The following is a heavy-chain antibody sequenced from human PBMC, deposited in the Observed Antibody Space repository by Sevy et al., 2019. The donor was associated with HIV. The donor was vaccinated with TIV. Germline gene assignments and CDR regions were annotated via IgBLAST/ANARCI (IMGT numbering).Heavy chain of an antibody. J-gene: IGHJ6*02. CDR3: TRGPITIFGSGMDV. D-gene: IGHD3-3*01. Sequence: GGSLRLSCTASGFTFGDYAMSWVRQAPGKGLEWVGFIRSKAYGGTTEYAASVKGRFTISRDDSKSIAYLQMNSLKTEDTAVYYCTRGPITIFGSGMDVWGQGTTVTVSS. CDR2: IRSKAYGGTT. V-gene: IGHV3-49*04. CDR1: GFTFGDYA.